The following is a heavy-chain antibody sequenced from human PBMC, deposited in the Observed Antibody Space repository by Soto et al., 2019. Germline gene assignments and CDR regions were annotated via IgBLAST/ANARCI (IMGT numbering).Heavy chain of an antibody. J-gene: IGHJ4*02. Sequence: PGESLKISCKGSGYSFAGYWITWVRQKPGKGLEWMGRIDPSDSQTYYSPSFRGHVTISATKSITTVFLQWSSLRASDTAMYYCARQIYDSDTGPNFQYYFDSWGQGAPVAVSS. V-gene: IGHV5-10-1*01. CDR3: ARQIYDSDTGPNFQYYFDS. D-gene: IGHD3-22*01. CDR1: GYSFAGYW. CDR2: IDPSDSQT.